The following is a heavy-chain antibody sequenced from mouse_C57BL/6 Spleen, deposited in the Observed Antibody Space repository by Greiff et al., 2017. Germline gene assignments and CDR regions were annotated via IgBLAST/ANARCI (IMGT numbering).Heavy chain of an antibody. Sequence: VQLQQSGAELVKPGASVKLSCTASGFNIKDYYMHWVKQRTEQGLEWIGRIDPEDGETKYAPKFQGKATITADTSSNTAYLQRSSLTSEDAAVYYCASLYCDGSSPFHFDVWGTGTTVTVSS. CDR3: ASLYCDGSSPFHFDV. D-gene: IGHD1-1*01. J-gene: IGHJ1*03. CDR2: IDPEDGET. CDR1: GFNIKDYY. V-gene: IGHV14-2*01.